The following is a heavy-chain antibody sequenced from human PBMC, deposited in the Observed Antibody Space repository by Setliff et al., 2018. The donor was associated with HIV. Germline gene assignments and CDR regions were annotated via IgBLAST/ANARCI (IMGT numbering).Heavy chain of an antibody. CDR2: IYHSGST. V-gene: IGHV4-4*02. CDR1: GGSISSSNW. CDR3: ARDYLYYNLYNGSPVYGMDV. Sequence: PSETLSLTCAVSGGSISSSNWWSWVRQPPGKGLEWIGEIYHSGSTNYNPSLKSRVTISVDKSKNQFSLKLSSVTAADTAVYYCARDYLYYNLYNGSPVYGMDVWGQGTTVTVSS. J-gene: IGHJ6*02. D-gene: IGHD3-3*01.